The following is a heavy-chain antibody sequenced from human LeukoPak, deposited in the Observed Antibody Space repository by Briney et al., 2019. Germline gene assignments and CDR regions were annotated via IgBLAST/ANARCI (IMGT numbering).Heavy chain of an antibody. Sequence: GASVKVSCKASGYTFTSYDINWVRQATGQGLEWMGWMNPNSGNTGYAQKFQGRVTMTRNTSISTAYMELSSLRSEDTAVYYCARGRGRSSGIKGPKYYYMDVWGKGTTVTSSS. J-gene: IGHJ6*03. D-gene: IGHD3-10*01. CDR2: MNPNSGNT. V-gene: IGHV1-8*01. CDR1: GYTFTSYD. CDR3: ARGRGRSSGIKGPKYYYMDV.